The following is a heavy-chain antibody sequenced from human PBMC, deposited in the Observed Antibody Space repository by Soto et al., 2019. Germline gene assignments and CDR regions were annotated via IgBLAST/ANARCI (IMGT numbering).Heavy chain of an antibody. CDR1: GFTFRSYG. CDR3: ARDGGYDTSGYLSY. J-gene: IGHJ4*02. V-gene: IGHV3-33*01. Sequence: QLQLVESGGGVVQPGTSLRLSCEASGFTFRSYGMHWVRQAPGKGLEWVAVIWYDGSNKYYADSVKGRFTISRDNSKNTLYLQMNSPRVEDTAVYYCARDGGYDTSGYLSYWGQGTLVTVSS. D-gene: IGHD3-22*01. CDR2: IWYDGSNK.